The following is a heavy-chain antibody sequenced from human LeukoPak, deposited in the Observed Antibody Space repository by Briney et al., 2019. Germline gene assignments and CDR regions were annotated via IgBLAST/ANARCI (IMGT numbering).Heavy chain of an antibody. Sequence: GGSLRLSCAASGFTVSSNYMSWVRQAPGKGLEWVSVIYSGGSTYYADSVKGRFTISRHNSKNTLYLRMNSLRAEDTAVYYCARASWTTGDAFDIWGQRTMVTVSS. CDR3: ARASWTTGDAFDI. D-gene: IGHD4-11*01. CDR2: IYSGGST. J-gene: IGHJ3*02. V-gene: IGHV3-53*04. CDR1: GFTVSSNY.